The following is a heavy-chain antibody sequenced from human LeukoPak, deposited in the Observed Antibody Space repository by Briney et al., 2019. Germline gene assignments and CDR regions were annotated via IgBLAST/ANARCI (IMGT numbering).Heavy chain of an antibody. V-gene: IGHV1-2*02. J-gene: IGHJ5*02. D-gene: IGHD2-21*02. CDR2: INPNSGGT. Sequence: ASVKVSCKASGYTFTGHHMHWVRQAPGQRLEWMGWINPNSGGTNYAQKFQGRVTMTRDTSISTAYMELSRLRSDDTAVYYCARDLRYCGGDCHVWLDPWGQGTLVTVSS. CDR3: ARDLRYCGGDCHVWLDP. CDR1: GYTFTGHH.